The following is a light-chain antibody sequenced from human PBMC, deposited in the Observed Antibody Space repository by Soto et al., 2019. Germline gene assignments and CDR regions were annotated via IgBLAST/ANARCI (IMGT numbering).Light chain of an antibody. CDR3: AAWDDSLDGYV. CDR1: SPNIGSHT. CDR2: SHN. J-gene: IGLJ1*01. Sequence: QSVVTQPPSASGTPGQRVTISCSGGSPNIGSHTVNWYQQLPGKAPKLLIYSHNQRPSGVPDRLSGSKSGTSASLAISGLQSEDEADYYCAAWDDSLDGYVFGTGTQLTVL. V-gene: IGLV1-44*01.